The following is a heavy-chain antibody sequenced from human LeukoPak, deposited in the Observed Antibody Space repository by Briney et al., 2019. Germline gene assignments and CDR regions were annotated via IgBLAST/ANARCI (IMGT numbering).Heavy chain of an antibody. Sequence: SETLSLTCAVYGVSLRGYYWSWIRQSPEKGLEWIGEVNHEGDSIYSPSLKSQLTVSVDMSKNQFSLNLRSVTAADTAVYFCARGSNYVSDYYFDVWGKGTTVIVSS. D-gene: IGHD4-11*01. V-gene: IGHV4-34*01. CDR1: GVSLRGYY. CDR2: VNHEGDS. CDR3: ARGSNYVSDYYFDV. J-gene: IGHJ6*03.